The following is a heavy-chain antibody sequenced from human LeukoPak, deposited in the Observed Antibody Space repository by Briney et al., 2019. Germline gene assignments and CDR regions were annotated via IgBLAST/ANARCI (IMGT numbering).Heavy chain of an antibody. CDR2: ISYDGSNK. V-gene: IGHV3-30*03. D-gene: IGHD6-19*01. J-gene: IGHJ5*02. Sequence: GGSLRLSCAASGFTFSSYGMHWVRQAPGKGLEWVAVISYDGSNKYYADSVKGRFTISRDNAKNSLYLQMNSLRPEDTAIYYCARDGSSGWYRGWFDPWGQGTLVTVSS. CDR1: GFTFSSYG. CDR3: ARDGSSGWYRGWFDP.